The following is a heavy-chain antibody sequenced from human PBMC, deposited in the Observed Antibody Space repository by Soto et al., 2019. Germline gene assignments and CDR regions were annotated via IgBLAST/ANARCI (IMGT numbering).Heavy chain of an antibody. Sequence: GGSLRLSCAASGFTFSSYAMHWVRQAPGKGLEWVAVISYDGSNKYYADSVKGRFTISRDNSKNTLYLQMNSLRAEDTAVYYCARDLRPIAVAGIDDYWGQGTLVTVSS. CDR1: GFTFSSYA. V-gene: IGHV3-30-3*01. J-gene: IGHJ4*02. D-gene: IGHD6-19*01. CDR3: ARDLRPIAVAGIDDY. CDR2: ISYDGSNK.